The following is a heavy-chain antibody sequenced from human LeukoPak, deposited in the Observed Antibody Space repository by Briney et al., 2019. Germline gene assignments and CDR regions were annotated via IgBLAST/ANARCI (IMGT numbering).Heavy chain of an antibody. V-gene: IGHV1-69*01. CDR1: GGTFSSYA. Sequence: SVTVSCKASGGTFSSYAISWVRQAPGQGLEWVGGIIPIFGTANYAQKFQGRVTITADESTSTAYMELSSLRSEDTAVYYCARDPTHSSSWLLILDYWGQGTLVTVSS. D-gene: IGHD6-13*01. J-gene: IGHJ4*02. CDR2: IIPIFGTA. CDR3: ARDPTHSSSWLLILDY.